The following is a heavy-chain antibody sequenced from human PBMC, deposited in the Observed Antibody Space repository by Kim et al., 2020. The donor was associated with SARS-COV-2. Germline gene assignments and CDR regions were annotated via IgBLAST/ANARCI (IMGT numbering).Heavy chain of an antibody. Sequence: YADSVKGRFTISSDNANNSFFLQMNSLRAEDTAVYYCVRDPPDGLCYFDVWGRGTLVTVSS. D-gene: IGHD2-21*01. V-gene: IGHV3-48*03. J-gene: IGHJ2*01. CDR3: VRDPPDGLCYFDV.